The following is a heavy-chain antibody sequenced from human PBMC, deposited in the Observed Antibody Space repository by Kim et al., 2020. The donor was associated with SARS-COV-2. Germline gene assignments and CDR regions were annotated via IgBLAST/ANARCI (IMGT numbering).Heavy chain of an antibody. J-gene: IGHJ4*02. Sequence: SRKSRVTISVDTSKIQFSLKLSSVTAADTAVYYCARGYDFWSGYYPPFDYWGQGTLVTVSS. V-gene: IGHV4-59*09. D-gene: IGHD3-3*01. CDR3: ARGYDFWSGYYPPFDY.